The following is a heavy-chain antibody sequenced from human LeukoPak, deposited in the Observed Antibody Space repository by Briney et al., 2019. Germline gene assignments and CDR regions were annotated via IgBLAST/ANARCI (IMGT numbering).Heavy chain of an antibody. CDR1: GYTFTGYY. J-gene: IGHJ6*02. Sequence: GASVTVSFKASGYTFTGYYMHWVRQPPGQGLEWMGWINPNSGGTNYAQKFQGRVTMTRDTSISTAYMELSRLRSDDTAVYYCARGDILTGYYQPPYYYYYGMDVWGQGTTVTVSS. CDR2: INPNSGGT. V-gene: IGHV1-2*02. CDR3: ARGDILTGYYQPPYYYYYGMDV. D-gene: IGHD3-9*01.